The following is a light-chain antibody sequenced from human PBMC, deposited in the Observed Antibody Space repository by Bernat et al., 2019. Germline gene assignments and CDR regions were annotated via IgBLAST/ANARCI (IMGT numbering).Light chain of an antibody. V-gene: IGLV1-44*01. CDR3: AAWDDSLNGVV. Sequence: QSVLTQPPSASGTPGQRVTISCSGSSSNIGSNTVNWYQQLPGTAPKLLIYSNNQRPSGVPDRFSGSKSGTSASLAISGVQSEDEADYYCAAWDDSLNGVVVGGGTKLNVL. CDR1: SSNIGSNT. J-gene: IGLJ2*01. CDR2: SNN.